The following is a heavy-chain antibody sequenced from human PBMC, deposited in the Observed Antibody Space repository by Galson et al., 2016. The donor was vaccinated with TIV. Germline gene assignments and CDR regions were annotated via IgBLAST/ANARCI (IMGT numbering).Heavy chain of an antibody. V-gene: IGHV3-7*01. CDR1: GFTFSNYW. Sequence: SLRLSCAASGFTFSNYWMSRVRQAPGKGPEWVANIKQTGSEKYYVDSVKGRFTISRDNAKNSLYLQMNSLGAEDTAVYYCARQYYFYSYGMDVWGQGTAVTVSS. CDR2: IKQTGSEK. CDR3: ARQYYFYSYGMDV. J-gene: IGHJ6*02.